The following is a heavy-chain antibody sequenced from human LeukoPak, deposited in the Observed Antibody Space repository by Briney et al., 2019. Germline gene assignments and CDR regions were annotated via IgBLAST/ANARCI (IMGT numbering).Heavy chain of an antibody. CDR1: GYTFTSYY. V-gene: IGHV1-46*01. D-gene: IGHD4-23*01. CDR2: INRVGGSI. Sequence: ASVKVSCKASGYTFTSYYMHWVRQAPGQGLEWMGIINRVGGSISYAPTFHASGAMTREMSTSTDYVELSRLSSEDTAVYYCARDNSVEDTAWWFDPWGQGTLVTVSS. CDR3: ARDNSVEDTAWWFDP. J-gene: IGHJ5*02.